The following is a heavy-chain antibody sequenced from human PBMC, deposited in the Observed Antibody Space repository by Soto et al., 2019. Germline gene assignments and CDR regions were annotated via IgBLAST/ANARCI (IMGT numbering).Heavy chain of an antibody. CDR2: ISGTGTNT. V-gene: IGHV3-11*04. J-gene: IGHJ4*02. CDR3: ARDSRPDLGY. Sequence: GGSLRLSCAASGFTFSNYYMSWIRQAPGKGLEWVSYISGTGTNTFYADSVKGRFTISRDNAKNSLYLQMNSLRAEDTAVYYCARDSRPDLGYWRQGTLVTVSS. CDR1: GFTFSNYY.